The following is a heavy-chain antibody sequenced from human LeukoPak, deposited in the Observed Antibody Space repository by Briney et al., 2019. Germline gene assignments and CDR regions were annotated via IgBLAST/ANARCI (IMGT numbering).Heavy chain of an antibody. CDR1: GFTLSSYW. CDR3: ARDHVGATTSDY. V-gene: IGHV3-7*01. D-gene: IGHD1-26*01. Sequence: GGSLRLSCAASGFTLSSYWMSWVRQAPGKGLEWVANIKQDGSEKYYVDSVKGRFTISRDNAKNSLYLQMNSLRAEDTAVYYCARDHVGATTSDYWGQGTLVTVSS. CDR2: IKQDGSEK. J-gene: IGHJ4*02.